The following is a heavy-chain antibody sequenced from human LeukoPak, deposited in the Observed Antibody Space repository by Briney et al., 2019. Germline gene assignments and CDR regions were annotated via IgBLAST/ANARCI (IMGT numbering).Heavy chain of an antibody. CDR2: IIPIFGTA. CDR1: GGTFSSYA. J-gene: IGHJ4*02. Sequence: GASVKVSCKASGGTFSSYAISWVRQAPGQGLEWMGGIIPIFGTANYAQKFQGRVTITADETTSTAYMELSSLRSEDTAVYYCARDARSVLRYFDWCVLFDYWGQGTLVTVS. D-gene: IGHD3-9*01. CDR3: ARDARSVLRYFDWCVLFDY. V-gene: IGHV1-69*01.